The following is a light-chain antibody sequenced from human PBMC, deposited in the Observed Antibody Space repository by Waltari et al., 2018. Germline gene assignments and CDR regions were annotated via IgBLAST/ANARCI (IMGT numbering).Light chain of an antibody. CDR3: HSRDASGVGGT. J-gene: IGLJ2*01. V-gene: IGLV3-19*01. CDR1: SLQHFY. CDR2: GQS. Sequence: TQDPVVSVAMGQTVRITFHRHSLQHFYSGWYQQRPGQAPILVVYGQSDRPSGVPGRFSGSSSDNTASLTITGAEAEDEGFYYCHSRDASGVGGTFGGGTKLTVL.